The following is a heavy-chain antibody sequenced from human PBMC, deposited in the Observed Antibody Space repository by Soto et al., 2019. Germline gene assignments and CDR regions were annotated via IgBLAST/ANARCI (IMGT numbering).Heavy chain of an antibody. CDR3: ARHGYSSSWYPDH. Sequence: GECLTSSCTSAGYRFTRFWIGWGRQMPGKGLEWMGIIYPGDSEARYGPSFQGQVTISADESINTAYLQWNNLKASDSAIYFCARHGYSSSWYPDHWGQGTLVTVSS. CDR1: GYRFTRFW. CDR2: IYPGDSEA. D-gene: IGHD2-2*03. J-gene: IGHJ4*02. V-gene: IGHV5-51*01.